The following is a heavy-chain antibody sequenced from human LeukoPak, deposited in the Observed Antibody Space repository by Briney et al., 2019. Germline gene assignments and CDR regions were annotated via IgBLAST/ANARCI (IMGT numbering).Heavy chain of an antibody. CDR2: IRYDGSDK. Sequence: GGSLRLSCAASGFTFSRYGMHWVRQAPGKGLEWVAFIRYDGSDKSYADSVKGRFTISRDNSKNTLYLQMNSLRAEDTAVYYCAKIGAVAGHFDYWGQGTLVTDCS. D-gene: IGHD6-19*01. V-gene: IGHV3-30*02. CDR1: GFTFSRYG. CDR3: AKIGAVAGHFDY. J-gene: IGHJ4*02.